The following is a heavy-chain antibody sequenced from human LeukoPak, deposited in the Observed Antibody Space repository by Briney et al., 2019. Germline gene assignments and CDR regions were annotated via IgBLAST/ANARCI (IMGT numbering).Heavy chain of an antibody. V-gene: IGHV4-61*02. CDR2: IYTSGST. J-gene: IGHJ6*03. CDR1: GGSISSGSYY. CDR3: AREGLIAAAATYYYYYYMDV. D-gene: IGHD6-13*01. Sequence: SETLSLTCTVSGGSISSGSYYWSWIRQPAGKGLEWIGRIYTSGSTNYNPSLKSRVTISVDTSKNQFSLKLSSVTAADTAVYYCAREGLIAAAATYYYYYYMDVWGKGTTVTVSS.